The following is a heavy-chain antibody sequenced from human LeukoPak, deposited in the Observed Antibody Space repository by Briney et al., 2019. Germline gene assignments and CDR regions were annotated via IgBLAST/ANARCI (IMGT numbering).Heavy chain of an antibody. J-gene: IGHJ4*02. CDR3: ASAPLNYYGSGSYYTD. Sequence: SETLSLTCAVYGGSFSGYYWSWIRQPPGKGLEWIGYIYYSGSTNYNPSLKSRVTISVDTSKNQFSLKLSSVTAADTAVYYCASAPLNYYGSGSYYTDWGQGTLVTVSS. CDR2: IYYSGST. D-gene: IGHD3-10*01. CDR1: GGSFSGYY. V-gene: IGHV4-59*01.